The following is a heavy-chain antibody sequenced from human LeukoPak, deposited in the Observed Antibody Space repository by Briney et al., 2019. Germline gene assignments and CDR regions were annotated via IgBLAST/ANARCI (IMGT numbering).Heavy chain of an antibody. V-gene: IGHV3-23*01. CDR1: GFTFSSYA. Sequence: GGSLRLSCAASGFTFSSYAMSWVRQAPGKGLEWVSAISGSGGSTYYADSVKGRFTSSRDNSKNTLYLQMNSLRAEDTAVYYCASDLGTFVVVPAAIDNWFDPWGQGTLVTVSS. D-gene: IGHD2-2*02. CDR2: ISGSGGST. CDR3: ASDLGTFVVVPAAIDNWFDP. J-gene: IGHJ5*02.